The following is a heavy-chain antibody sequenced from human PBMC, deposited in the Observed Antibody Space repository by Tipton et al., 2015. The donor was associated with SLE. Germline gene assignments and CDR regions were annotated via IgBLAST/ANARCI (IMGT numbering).Heavy chain of an antibody. CDR2: ISVYNGYT. Sequence: SGAEVKKPGASVKVSCKASGYTFIHKGISWVRQAPGQGLEFMGWISVYNGYTNYAQKFQGRVTLTTDTSTSTAYMELRSLRSDDTAVYYCARVVVGAFDYWGQGTLVTVSS. D-gene: IGHD2-15*01. V-gene: IGHV1-18*01. CDR3: ARVVVGAFDY. J-gene: IGHJ4*02. CDR1: GYTFIHKG.